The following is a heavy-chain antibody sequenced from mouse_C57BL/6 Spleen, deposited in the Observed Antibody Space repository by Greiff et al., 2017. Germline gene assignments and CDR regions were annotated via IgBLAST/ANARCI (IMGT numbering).Heavy chain of an antibody. Sequence: EVHLVESGGDLVKPGGSLKLSCAASGFTFSSYGMSWVRQTPDKRLEWVATISSGGSYTYYPDSVKGRFTISRDNAKNTLYLQMSSLKSEDTAMYYCARDDYDSYAMDYWGQGTSVTVSS. CDR3: ARDDYDSYAMDY. CDR1: GFTFSSYG. CDR2: ISSGGSYT. J-gene: IGHJ4*01. D-gene: IGHD2-4*01. V-gene: IGHV5-6*01.